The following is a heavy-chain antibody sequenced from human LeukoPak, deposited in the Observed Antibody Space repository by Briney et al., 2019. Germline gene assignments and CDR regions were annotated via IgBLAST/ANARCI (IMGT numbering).Heavy chain of an antibody. Sequence: GRSLRLSCAASGFTFSSYTMHWVRQAPGKGLEWVAVLSNDGSNKYYADSVKDRFTISRDNSKNTLYLQMNSLRAEDTAVYYCARDQAPELLKAHFQHWGQGTLVTVSS. D-gene: IGHD2-21*02. CDR3: ARDQAPELLKAHFQH. CDR2: LSNDGSNK. V-gene: IGHV3-30-3*01. CDR1: GFTFSSYT. J-gene: IGHJ1*01.